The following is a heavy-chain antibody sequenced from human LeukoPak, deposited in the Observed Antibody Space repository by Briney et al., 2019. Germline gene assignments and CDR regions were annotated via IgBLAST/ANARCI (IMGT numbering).Heavy chain of an antibody. CDR3: AKDVGKWESLHFFDY. CDR2: ISGSGAST. V-gene: IGHV3-23*01. Sequence: GGSLRLSCTASEFTFSTNAMSWVRQAPGKGLEWISGISGSGASTYYADSVTGRFTISRDNSRNTLYLQMNSLRGDDTAVYYCAKDVGKWESLHFFDYWGQGTLVTVSS. J-gene: IGHJ4*02. D-gene: IGHD1-26*01. CDR1: EFTFSTNA.